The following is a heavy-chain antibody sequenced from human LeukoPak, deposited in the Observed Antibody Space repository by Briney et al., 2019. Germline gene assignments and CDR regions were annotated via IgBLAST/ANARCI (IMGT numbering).Heavy chain of an antibody. CDR3: ARVATGYSYGYVGY. CDR2: ILYDGNNK. V-gene: IGHV3-30-3*01. D-gene: IGHD5-18*01. CDR1: GFTFSNYV. Sequence: PGGSLRLSCAASGFTFSNYVMHWVRQAPGKGLEWVSFILYDGNNKYYADSVKGRFTISRDNSKNTLYLQMNSLRAEDTAVYYCARVATGYSYGYVGYWGQGTLVTVSS. J-gene: IGHJ4*02.